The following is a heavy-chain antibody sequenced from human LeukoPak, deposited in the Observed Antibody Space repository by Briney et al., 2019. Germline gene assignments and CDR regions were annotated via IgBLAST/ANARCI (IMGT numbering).Heavy chain of an antibody. V-gene: IGHV3-53*01. D-gene: IGHD1-26*01. Sequence: PGGSLRLSCAASGFTVSSNYMSWVRQAPGKGLEWVSVIYSGGSTYYADSVKGRFTISRDNAKNSLYLQMNSLRAEDTALYHCARARSGSRYYFDYWGQGTLVTVSS. CDR1: GFTVSSNY. J-gene: IGHJ4*02. CDR3: ARARSGSRYYFDY. CDR2: IYSGGST.